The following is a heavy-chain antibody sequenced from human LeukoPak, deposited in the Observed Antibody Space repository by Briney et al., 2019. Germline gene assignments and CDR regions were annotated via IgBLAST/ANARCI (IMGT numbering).Heavy chain of an antibody. V-gene: IGHV4-39*01. CDR2: IYYSGST. CDR3: ARGPYSYGSSGAFDI. D-gene: IGHD3-22*01. J-gene: IGHJ3*02. Sequence: SETLSLTCTVSGGSISSSSYYWGWIRQPSGKGLEWIGSIYYSGSTYYNPSLKSRVTISVDTSKNQFSLKLSSVTAADTAVYFCARGPYSYGSSGAFDIWGQGTMVTVSS. CDR1: GGSISSSSYY.